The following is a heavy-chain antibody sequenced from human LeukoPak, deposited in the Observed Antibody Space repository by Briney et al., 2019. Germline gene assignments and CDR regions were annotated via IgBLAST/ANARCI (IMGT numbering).Heavy chain of an antibody. V-gene: IGHV3-30-3*01. Sequence: GGSLRLSCAASGFTFSSYAMHWVRQAPGKGLEWVAVISYDGSNKYYAGSVKGRFTISRDNSKNTLYLQMSSLRAEDTAVYYCARDGASADFDYWGQGTLVTVSS. CDR3: ARDGASADFDY. J-gene: IGHJ4*02. CDR2: ISYDGSNK. D-gene: IGHD4/OR15-4a*01. CDR1: GFTFSSYA.